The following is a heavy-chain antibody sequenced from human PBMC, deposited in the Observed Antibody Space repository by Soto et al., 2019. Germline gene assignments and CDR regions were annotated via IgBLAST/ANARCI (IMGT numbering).Heavy chain of an antibody. Sequence: GGSLRLSCAASGFTFSSYSMNWVRQAPGKGLEWVSSISSSSSYIYYADSVKGRFTISRDNAKNSLYLQMNSLRAEDTAVYYCARMGSQRYYYYGMDVWGQGITVTV. CDR1: GFTFSSYS. D-gene: IGHD6-25*01. CDR2: ISSSSSYI. J-gene: IGHJ6*02. CDR3: ARMGSQRYYYYGMDV. V-gene: IGHV3-21*01.